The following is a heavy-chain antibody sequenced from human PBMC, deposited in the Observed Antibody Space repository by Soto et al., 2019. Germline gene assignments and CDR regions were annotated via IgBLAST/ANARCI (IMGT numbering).Heavy chain of an antibody. CDR1: GYTFTGYF. J-gene: IGHJ6*02. CDR2: INPNSGGT. V-gene: IGHV1-2*04. CDR3: ARGSRTAYYYGLDV. Sequence: QVQLVQSGAEVKKPGASVKVSCKTSGYTFTGYFMHWLRQAPGQGLEWMGWINPNSGGTNYAQKFQGWVTMTRDTSISTAYMDLSRLRSDDTAVYYCARGSRTAYYYGLDVWGQGTTVTVSS.